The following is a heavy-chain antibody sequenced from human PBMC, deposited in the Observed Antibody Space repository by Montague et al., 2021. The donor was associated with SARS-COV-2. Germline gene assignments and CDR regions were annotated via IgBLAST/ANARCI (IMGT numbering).Heavy chain of an antibody. J-gene: IGHJ3*02. D-gene: IGHD4-11*01. CDR2: VSRSGDTT. CDR1: GFSFSAFG. V-gene: IGHV3-23*01. CDR3: AKHMTTGLHAFHI. Sequence: SRRLSCAASGFSFSAFGMTWVRQAPGKGLEWVSTVSRSGDTTYYADSVKGRFTISRDNSKTTLDLQMNSLRAEDTAIYYCAKHMTTGLHAFHIWGQGTMVTVSS.